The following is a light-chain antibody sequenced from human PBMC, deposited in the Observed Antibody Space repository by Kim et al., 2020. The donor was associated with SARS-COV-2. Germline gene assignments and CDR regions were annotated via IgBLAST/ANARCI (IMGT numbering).Light chain of an antibody. CDR1: QSLDSIY. Sequence: PGERATLSCKTSQSLDSIYLAWYQQKPGQVPRLLISAASRRATGVPDRFSGSGSGTDFTLTISPVEPEDFAVYYCQQYGRAPRTFGGGTKVDIK. CDR3: QQYGRAPRT. J-gene: IGKJ4*01. V-gene: IGKV3-20*01. CDR2: AAS.